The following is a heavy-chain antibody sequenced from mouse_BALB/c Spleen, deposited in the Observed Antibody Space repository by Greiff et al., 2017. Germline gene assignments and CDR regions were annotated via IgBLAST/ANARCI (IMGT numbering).Heavy chain of an antibody. CDR3: AGGSYAMDY. CDR1: GYTFTDYA. J-gene: IGHJ4*01. Sequence: QVQLKQSGPELVRPGVSVKISCKGSGYTFTDYAMHWVKQSHAKSLEWIGVISTYYGNTNYNQKFKGKATMTVDKSSSTAYMELARLTSEDSAIYYCAGGSYAMDYWGQGTSVTVSS. CDR2: ISTYYGNT. V-gene: IGHV1-67*01.